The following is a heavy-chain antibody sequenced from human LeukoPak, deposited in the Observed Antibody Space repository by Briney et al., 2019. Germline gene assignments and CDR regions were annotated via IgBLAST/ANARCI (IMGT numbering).Heavy chain of an antibody. CDR3: AKNVVVKRYIDY. J-gene: IGHJ4*02. CDR2: ISGSGRTT. D-gene: IGHD2-15*01. V-gene: IGHV3-23*01. Sequence: PGGSLRLSCAASGFTFSNRAMSWVRQTPGKGLQWVSVISGSGRTTEYADSVKGRFTISRDNSKNTLPLQMNSLRVEDTAIYYCAKNVVVKRYIDYWGQGTLVTVSS. CDR1: GFTFSNRA.